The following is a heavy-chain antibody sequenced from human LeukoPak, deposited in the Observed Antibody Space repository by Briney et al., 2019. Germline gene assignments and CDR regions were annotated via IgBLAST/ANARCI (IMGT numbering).Heavy chain of an antibody. CDR3: VSQKRLYAFDI. D-gene: IGHD6-25*01. J-gene: IGHJ3*02. Sequence: GGSLRLSCVASGLTVNSNYMSWVRQAPGKGLEWVSAIYSGGATYYADSVKGRFTVSRDDSKNTLHLQMYRLRAEDTAMYYCVSQKRLYAFDIWGQGTMVTVSS. CDR2: IYSGGAT. CDR1: GLTVNSNY. V-gene: IGHV3-53*01.